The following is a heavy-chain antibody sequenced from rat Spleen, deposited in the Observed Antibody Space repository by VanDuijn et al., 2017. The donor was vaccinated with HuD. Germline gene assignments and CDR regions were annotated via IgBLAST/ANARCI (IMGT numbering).Heavy chain of an antibody. CDR2: INTSGGST. Sequence: EVELVESGGGLVQPGRSLKLSCAASGITFTNYDMAWVRQAPTKGLEWVASINTSGGSTYYRDSVKGRFTVSRDNAKSTLYLQMNSLRSEDTATYYCTRRGTTVYGMDAWGQGASVTVSS. J-gene: IGHJ4*01. D-gene: IGHD1-10*01. CDR1: GITFTNYD. V-gene: IGHV5-25*01. CDR3: TRRGTTVYGMDA.